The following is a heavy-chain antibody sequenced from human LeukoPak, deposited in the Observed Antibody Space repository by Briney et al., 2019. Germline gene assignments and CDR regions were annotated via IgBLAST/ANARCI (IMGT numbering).Heavy chain of an antibody. D-gene: IGHD6-6*01. V-gene: IGHV4-59*12. CDR3: ARDSDSSSEADY. CDR2: IYHSGST. CDR1: GGSISSYY. Sequence: SETLSLTCTVSGGSISSYYWSWIRQPPGKGLEWIGYIYHSGSTYYNPSLKSRVTISVDRSKNQFSLKLSSVTAADTAVYYCARDSDSSSEADYWGQGTLVTVSS. J-gene: IGHJ4*02.